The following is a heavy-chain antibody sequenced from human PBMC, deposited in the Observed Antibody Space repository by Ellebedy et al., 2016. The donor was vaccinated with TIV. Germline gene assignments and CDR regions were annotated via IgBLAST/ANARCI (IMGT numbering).Heavy chain of an antibody. CDR1: GFSMSGYE. CDR2: ISYDSTYR. V-gene: IGHV3-21*01. Sequence: GESLKISXATSGFSMSGYEMSWVRQAPGKGLEWVSSISYDSTYRYYAGSVKGRFTISRDNAKNSLDLQMNSLRVEDTAVYYCARDESVATMADYWGQGTLVTVSS. CDR3: ARDESVATMADY. D-gene: IGHD5-12*01. J-gene: IGHJ4*02.